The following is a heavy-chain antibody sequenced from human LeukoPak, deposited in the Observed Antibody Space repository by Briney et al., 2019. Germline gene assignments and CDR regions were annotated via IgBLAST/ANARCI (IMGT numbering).Heavy chain of an antibody. D-gene: IGHD2-2*01. J-gene: IGHJ4*02. Sequence: PSETLSLTRTVSGGSISSYYWSWIRQPPGKGLEWIAFIYYTGSTHYNPSLKSRVTVSVDTSKNQFSLKLSAVTAADTAVYYCARHYIQPPHYFDYWGQGTLLTVSS. CDR3: ARHYIQPPHYFDY. CDR1: GGSISSYY. V-gene: IGHV4-59*08. CDR2: IYYTGST.